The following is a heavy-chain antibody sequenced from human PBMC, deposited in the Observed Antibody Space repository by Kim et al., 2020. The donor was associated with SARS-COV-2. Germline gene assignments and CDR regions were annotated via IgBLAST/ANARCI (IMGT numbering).Heavy chain of an antibody. J-gene: IGHJ4*02. Sequence: GSTYYPPPLKSRVSISADTSKNQFSLMLRSVSAADTAVYYCARGTIVAYDDWGQGTLVSVSS. D-gene: IGHD2-15*01. CDR2: GST. CDR3: ARGTIVAYDD. V-gene: IGHV4-31*02.